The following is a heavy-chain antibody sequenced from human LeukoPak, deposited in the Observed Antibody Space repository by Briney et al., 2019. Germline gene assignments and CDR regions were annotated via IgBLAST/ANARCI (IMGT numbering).Heavy chain of an antibody. Sequence: GGSLRLSCAASGFTFSDSAVHWVRQASGKGLEWVGRIRNKANSYATGYAASVKGRFTISRDDSKNTAYLQMNSLKTEDTAVYYCTHYYDSNGFYGGFDIWGQGTMVTVSS. D-gene: IGHD3-22*01. CDR1: GFTFSDSA. J-gene: IGHJ3*02. CDR2: IRNKANSYAT. V-gene: IGHV3-73*01. CDR3: THYYDSNGFYGGFDI.